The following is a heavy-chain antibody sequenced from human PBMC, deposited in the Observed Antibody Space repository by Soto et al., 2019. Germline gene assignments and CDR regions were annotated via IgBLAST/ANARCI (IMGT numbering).Heavy chain of an antibody. CDR2: ISRGGDRT. V-gene: IGHV3-64*02. CDR3: ARARCSSGQCYYLDY. J-gene: IGHJ4*02. Sequence: EVQLVESGAGLVQPGGSLRLSCAASGFTFSSYNIHWIRQAPGKGLEFVSAISRGGDRTSYADFVKGRFIITRDNSKYTVWLQMGSLRTEDMAVYYCARARCSSGQCYYLDYWGQGALVTVSS. D-gene: IGHD3-22*01. CDR1: GFTFSSYN.